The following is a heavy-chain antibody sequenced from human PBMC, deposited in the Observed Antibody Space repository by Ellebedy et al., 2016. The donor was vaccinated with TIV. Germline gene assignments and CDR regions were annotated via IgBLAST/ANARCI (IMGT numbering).Heavy chain of an antibody. J-gene: IGHJ4*02. CDR3: ARGPTKFYFDI. CDR2: IFSSGNT. D-gene: IGHD5-12*01. CDR1: GGSISSYY. V-gene: IGHV4-59*01. Sequence: SETLSLXXTVSGGSISSYYWSWIRQPPGKGLEWIGYIFSSGNTNFSPSLKSRVSISVDMSKKQFTLELTSVTAADTAVYYCARGPTKFYFDIWGQGTLVTASS.